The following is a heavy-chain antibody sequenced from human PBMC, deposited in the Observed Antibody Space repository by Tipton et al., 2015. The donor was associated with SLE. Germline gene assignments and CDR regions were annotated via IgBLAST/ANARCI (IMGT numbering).Heavy chain of an antibody. CDR1: GGSISSGYY. V-gene: IGHV4-38-2*02. CDR3: ASSGIQLWLDDAFDI. J-gene: IGHJ3*02. CDR2: TNQGGGT. D-gene: IGHD5-18*01. Sequence: TLSLTCTVSGGSISSGYYWGWIRQPPGKGLEWIGITNQGGGTYYNPSLKSRVTISVDTSKNQFSLKLSSVTAADTAVYYCASSGIQLWLDDAFDIWGQGTMVTVSS.